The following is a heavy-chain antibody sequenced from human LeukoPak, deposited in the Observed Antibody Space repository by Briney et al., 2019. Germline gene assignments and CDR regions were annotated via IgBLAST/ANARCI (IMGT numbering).Heavy chain of an antibody. J-gene: IGHJ3*02. CDR2: INHSGST. CDR3: ARGWGDGYLVSDAFDI. Sequence: PSETLSLTCAVYGGSFSGYYWSWIRQPPGKGLEWIGEINHSGSTNYNPSLKSRVTISVDTSKNQFSLKLSSVTAAHTAVYHCARGWGDGYLVSDAFDIWGQGTMVTVSS. D-gene: IGHD5-24*01. V-gene: IGHV4-34*01. CDR1: GGSFSGYY.